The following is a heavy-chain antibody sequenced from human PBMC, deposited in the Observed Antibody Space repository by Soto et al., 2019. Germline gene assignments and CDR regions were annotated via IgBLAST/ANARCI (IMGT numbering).Heavy chain of an antibody. Sequence: GASVKVSCKASGYTFTSYGISWVRQAPGQGLEWMGWISAYNGNTNYAQKLQGRVTMTTDTSTSTAYMELRSLRSDDTAVYYCARVKVDDILTGYYNRWFDPWGQGTLVTVSS. J-gene: IGHJ5*02. CDR3: ARVKVDDILTGYYNRWFDP. V-gene: IGHV1-18*01. D-gene: IGHD3-9*01. CDR2: ISAYNGNT. CDR1: GYTFTSYG.